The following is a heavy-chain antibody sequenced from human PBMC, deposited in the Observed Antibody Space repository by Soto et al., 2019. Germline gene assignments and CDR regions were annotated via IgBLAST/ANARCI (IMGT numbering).Heavy chain of an antibody. CDR3: ARETGSGGFDY. V-gene: IGHV1-2*04. CDR1: GYTFTGYY. Sequence: QVQLVQSGAEVKKPGASVKVSCKASGYTFTGYYMHWVRQAPGQGLEWMGWINPNSGGTNYAQQFQGWVTMTRDTSISTAYMELSRLRSDDTAVDYCARETGSGGFDYWGQGTLVTVSA. CDR2: INPNSGGT. J-gene: IGHJ4*02. D-gene: IGHD1-1*01.